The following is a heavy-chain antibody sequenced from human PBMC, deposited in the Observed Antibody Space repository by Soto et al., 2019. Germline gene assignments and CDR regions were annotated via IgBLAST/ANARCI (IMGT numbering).Heavy chain of an antibody. CDR2: IIPIFGTA. V-gene: IGHV1-69*01. D-gene: IGHD3-9*01. Sequence: QVQLVQSGAEVKKPGSSVKVSCKASGGTFSSYAISWVRQAPGQGLEWMGGIIPIFGTANYAQKFQGRVTITAAESTSTAYMELSSLRSEDTAVYYCARAGANYDILTGYYYYYYYGMDVWGQGTTVTVSS. CDR3: ARAGANYDILTGYYYYYYYGMDV. CDR1: GGTFSSYA. J-gene: IGHJ6*02.